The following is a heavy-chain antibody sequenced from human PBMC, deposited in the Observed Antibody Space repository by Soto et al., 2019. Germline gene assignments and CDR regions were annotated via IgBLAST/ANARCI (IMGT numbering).Heavy chain of an antibody. J-gene: IGHJ4*02. Sequence: SVKVSCKASGGTFSSYAISWVRQAPGQGLEWMGGIIPIFGTANYAQKFQGRVTITADESTSTAYMELSSLRSEDTAVYYCARGGIPRYSSSWYGNWGQGTLVTVSS. V-gene: IGHV1-69*13. CDR2: IIPIFGTA. CDR1: GGTFSSYA. CDR3: ARGGIPRYSSSWYGN. D-gene: IGHD6-13*01.